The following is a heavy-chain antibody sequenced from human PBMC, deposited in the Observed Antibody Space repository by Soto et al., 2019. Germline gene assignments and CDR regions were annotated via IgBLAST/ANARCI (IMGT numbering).Heavy chain of an antibody. V-gene: IGHV3-30-3*01. CDR1: GFTFSSYA. CDR2: TSFDGSNK. Sequence: QVQLVESGGGVVQPGRSLKLSCAASGFTFSSYAMHWVRQAPGKGLEWVAVTSFDGSNKNYADSVKGRFTISRDNSKNTLYLQMNSLRAADTAVYYCARIWPYTSNSYVAFDIWGQGTMVSVSS. D-gene: IGHD6-13*01. J-gene: IGHJ3*02. CDR3: ARIWPYTSNSYVAFDI.